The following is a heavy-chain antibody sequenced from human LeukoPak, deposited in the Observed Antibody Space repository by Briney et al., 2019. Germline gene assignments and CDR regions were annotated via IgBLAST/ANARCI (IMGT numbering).Heavy chain of an antibody. D-gene: IGHD5-18*01. J-gene: IGHJ4*02. CDR3: ARDGANSYGYNHLLGY. CDR1: GYTFTGYY. V-gene: IGHV1-2*02. Sequence: GASVKVSCKASGYTFTGYYMHWVRQAPGQGLEWMGWINPNSGGTNYAQKLQGRVTMTTDTSTSTAYMELRSLRSDDTAVYYCARDGANSYGYNHLLGYWGQGTLVTVSS. CDR2: INPNSGGT.